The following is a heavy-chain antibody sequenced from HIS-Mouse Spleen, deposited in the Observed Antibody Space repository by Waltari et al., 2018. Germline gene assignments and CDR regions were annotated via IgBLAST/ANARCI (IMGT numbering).Heavy chain of an antibody. Sequence: QLQLQESGPGLVQPSETLSLTCTVSGGSISSSSYYWGWTRQPPGKGLEWIGSIYYSGSTYYNPSLKSRVTISVDTSKNQFSLKLSSVTAADTAVYYCAREIPYSSSWYDWYFDLWGRGTLVTVSS. D-gene: IGHD6-13*01. V-gene: IGHV4-39*07. J-gene: IGHJ2*01. CDR3: AREIPYSSSWYDWYFDL. CDR1: GGSISSSSYY. CDR2: IYYSGST.